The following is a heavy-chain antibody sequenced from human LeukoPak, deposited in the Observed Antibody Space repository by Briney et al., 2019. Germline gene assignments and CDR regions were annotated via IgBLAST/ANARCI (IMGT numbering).Heavy chain of an antibody. Sequence: GGSLRLSCAASGFTFSDYYMSWIRQAPGKGLEWVSYISSSGSTIYYADSVKARFTISRDNDKNSLYLQMNSLRAEDTAVYYCARDSGRGYSYGYYFDYWGQGTLVTVSS. D-gene: IGHD5-18*01. CDR2: ISSSGSTI. V-gene: IGHV3-11*04. CDR1: GFTFSDYY. J-gene: IGHJ4*02. CDR3: ARDSGRGYSYGYYFDY.